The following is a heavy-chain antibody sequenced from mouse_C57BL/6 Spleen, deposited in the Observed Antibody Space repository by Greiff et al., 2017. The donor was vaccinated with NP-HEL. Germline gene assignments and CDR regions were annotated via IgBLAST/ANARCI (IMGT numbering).Heavy chain of an antibody. CDR2: IDPETGGT. Sequence: QVQLQQSGAELVRPGASVTLSCKASGYTFTDYEMHWVKQTPVHGLEWIGAIDPETGGTAYNQKFKGKAILTADKSSSTAYMELRSLTSEDSAVYYCTRSDTTVVGYFDYWGQGTTLTVSS. V-gene: IGHV1-15*01. J-gene: IGHJ2*01. CDR3: TRSDTTVVGYFDY. D-gene: IGHD1-1*01. CDR1: GYTFTDYE.